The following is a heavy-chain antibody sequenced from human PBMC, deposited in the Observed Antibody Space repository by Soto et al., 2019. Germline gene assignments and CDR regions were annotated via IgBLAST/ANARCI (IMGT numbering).Heavy chain of an antibody. CDR2: ISTYNGNT. D-gene: IGHD2-15*01. V-gene: IGHV1-18*04. CDR1: GYTFTTYG. J-gene: IGHJ4*02. CDR3: ARDGYSRPDY. Sequence: ASVKVSCKASGYTFTTYGISWVRQAPGQGLEWMGWISTYNGNTNYAQNLQGRVTMTTDTSTSTAYMELRSLTSDDTAVYYCARDGYSRPDYWGQGTPVTVSS.